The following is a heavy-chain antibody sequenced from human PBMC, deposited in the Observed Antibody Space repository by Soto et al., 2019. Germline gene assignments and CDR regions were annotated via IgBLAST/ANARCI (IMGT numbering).Heavy chain of an antibody. CDR1: GFTFSSYA. D-gene: IGHD2-15*01. CDR2: ISSNGGSI. Sequence: EVQVVEAGGGLVQPGGSLRLSCSASGFTFSSYALHWVRQAPGKGLEYVSGISSNGGSIFYADSVKGRFPFSRDNSKNILYLQMTGLRADDAAVYACVKDRFGGTSGYFDSWGQGTLVTVSS. J-gene: IGHJ4*02. CDR3: VKDRFGGTSGYFDS. V-gene: IGHV3-64D*08.